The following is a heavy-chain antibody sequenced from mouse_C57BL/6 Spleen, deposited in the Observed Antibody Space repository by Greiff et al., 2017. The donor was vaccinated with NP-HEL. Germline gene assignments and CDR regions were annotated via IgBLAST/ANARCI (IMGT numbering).Heavy chain of an antibody. D-gene: IGHD2-12*01. CDR3: ARVYRGDFDY. CDR2: ISDGGSYT. Sequence: DVKLVESGGGLVKPGGSLKLSCAASGFTFSSYAMSWVRQPPDKRLEWVATISDGGSYTYYSDNVKGRFTLTRDNAKNNLYLQMSHLKSEDTAMYYCARVYRGDFDYWGQGTTLTVSS. CDR1: GFTFSSYA. V-gene: IGHV5-4*03. J-gene: IGHJ2*01.